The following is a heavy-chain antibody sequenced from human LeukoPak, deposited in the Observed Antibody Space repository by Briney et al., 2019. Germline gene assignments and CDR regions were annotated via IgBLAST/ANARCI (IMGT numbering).Heavy chain of an antibody. Sequence: SETLSLTCTVPGGSISSYYWGWIRQPPGKGLEWIGSIYYSGSTYYNPSLKSRVTISVDTSKNQFSLKLSSVTAADTAVYYCAAYNWNDEGSWFDPWGQGTLVTVSS. CDR2: IYYSGST. CDR1: GGSISSYY. CDR3: AAYNWNDEGSWFDP. J-gene: IGHJ5*02. V-gene: IGHV4-39*01. D-gene: IGHD1-20*01.